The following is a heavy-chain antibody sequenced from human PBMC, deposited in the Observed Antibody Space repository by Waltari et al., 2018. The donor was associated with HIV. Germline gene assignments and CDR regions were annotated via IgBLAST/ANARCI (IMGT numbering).Heavy chain of an antibody. CDR3: VKDLSSGSDY. J-gene: IGHJ4*02. V-gene: IGHV3-64D*06. CDR1: GFTFSSYA. Sequence: EVQLVESGGGLVQPGGSLRLSCSASGFTFSSYAMHWVRQAPGKGLEYVSAIRSNGGRTYYADSVKGRFTISRDNSKNTLYLQMSSLRAEDTAVYYCVKDLSSGSDYWGQGTLVTVSS. D-gene: IGHD3-22*01. CDR2: IRSNGGRT.